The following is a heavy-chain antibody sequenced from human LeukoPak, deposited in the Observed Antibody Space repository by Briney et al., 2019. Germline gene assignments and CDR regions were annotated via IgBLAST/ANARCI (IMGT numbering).Heavy chain of an antibody. J-gene: IGHJ4*02. CDR1: GFTFSSYS. Sequence: SGVSLRLSCAASGFTFSSYSMNWVRQAPGKGLEWVSSISSSSSYIYYADSVKGRFTISRDNAKNSLYLQMNSLRAEDTAVYYCARDPGTTVTTNWGQGTLATVSS. CDR2: ISSSSSYI. CDR3: ARDPGTTVTTN. V-gene: IGHV3-21*01. D-gene: IGHD4-17*01.